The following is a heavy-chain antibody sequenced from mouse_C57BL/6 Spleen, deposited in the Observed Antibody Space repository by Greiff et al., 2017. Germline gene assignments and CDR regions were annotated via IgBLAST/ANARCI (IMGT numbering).Heavy chain of an antibody. CDR2: ISNLAYSI. V-gene: IGHV5-15*01. Sequence: EVQLVESGGGLVQPGGSLKLSCAASGFTFSDYGMAWVRQAPRKGPEWVAFISNLAYSIYYADTVTGRFTISRENAKNTLYLEMSSLRSEDTAMYYCARQDYGTAMDYWGQGTSVTVSS. D-gene: IGHD1-1*01. CDR1: GFTFSDYG. J-gene: IGHJ4*01. CDR3: ARQDYGTAMDY.